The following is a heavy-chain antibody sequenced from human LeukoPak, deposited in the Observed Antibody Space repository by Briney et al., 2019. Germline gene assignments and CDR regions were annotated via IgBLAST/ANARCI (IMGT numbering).Heavy chain of an antibody. D-gene: IGHD5-24*01. V-gene: IGHV3-23*01. CDR2: ISGSGGDT. J-gene: IGHJ4*02. CDR1: GFTFNNYA. Sequence: GGSLRLSCAAFGFTFNNYALSWVRQAPGKGLEWVSGISGSGGDTYYADSVKGRFTISRDISMNTLYLQMNSLRVEDTAVYYCAKGPKLGDGFHCDYWGQGTLVTVSS. CDR3: AKGPKLGDGFHCDY.